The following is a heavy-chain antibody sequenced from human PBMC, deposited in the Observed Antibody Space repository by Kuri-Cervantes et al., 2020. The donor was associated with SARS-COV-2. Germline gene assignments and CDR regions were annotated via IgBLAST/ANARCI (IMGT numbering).Heavy chain of an antibody. D-gene: IGHD3-22*01. CDR3: ARHPPGYYDSSGYYDY. J-gene: IGHJ4*02. CDR1: GGSISSHY. CDR2: IYYSGST. V-gene: IGHV4-59*08. Sequence: SETLSLTCTVSGGSISSHYWSWIRQPPGKGLEWIGYIYYSGSTNYNPSLKSRVTISVDTSKNQFSLKLSSVTAADTAVYYCARHPPGYYDSSGYYDYWGQGTLVTVSS.